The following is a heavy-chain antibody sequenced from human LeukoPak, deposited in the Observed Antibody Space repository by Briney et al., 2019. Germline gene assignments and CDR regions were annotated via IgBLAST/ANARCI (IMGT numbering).Heavy chain of an antibody. CDR1: GFSVTNNY. V-gene: IGHV3-53*01. CDR2: IYRNGGT. D-gene: IGHD2/OR15-2a*01. Sequence: GGSLRLSCTSSGFSVTNNYMMWVRQAPGKGLEWVSDIYRNGGTNYADSVKGRFTISRDTSKNTLYLQMNSLRAEDTAVYYCATPLTGLSYWGQGTLVTVSS. CDR3: ATPLTGLSY. J-gene: IGHJ4*02.